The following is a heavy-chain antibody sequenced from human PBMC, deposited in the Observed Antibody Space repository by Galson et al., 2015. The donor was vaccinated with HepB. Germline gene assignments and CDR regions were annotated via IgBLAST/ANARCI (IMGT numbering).Heavy chain of an antibody. CDR3: AKESGYSSMKAHWFDP. CDR2: ISGSGGST. J-gene: IGHJ5*02. CDR1: GFTFSSYA. V-gene: IGHV3-23*01. Sequence: SLRLSCAASGFTFSSYAMSWVRQAPGKGLEWVSAISGSGGSTCYADSVKGRFSISRDNSKNTLYLQMNSLRAEDTAVYYCAKESGYSSMKAHWFDPWGQGTLVTVSS. D-gene: IGHD5-18*01.